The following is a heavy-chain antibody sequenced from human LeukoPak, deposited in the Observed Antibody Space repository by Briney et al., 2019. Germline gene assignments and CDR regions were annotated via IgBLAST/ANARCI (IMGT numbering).Heavy chain of an antibody. V-gene: IGHV4-4*07. CDR2: IHLSGST. CDR3: ARGRLSVASIVAFDY. D-gene: IGHD6-19*01. Sequence: PSETLSLTCTVSGDPISSYSWTWIRQPAGKGLEWIGRIHLSGSTDYKPSLKSRVNISLDKSKNQFSLKLNSATAADSALYYCARGRLSVASIVAFDYWGQGALVAVSS. CDR1: GDPISSYS. J-gene: IGHJ4*02.